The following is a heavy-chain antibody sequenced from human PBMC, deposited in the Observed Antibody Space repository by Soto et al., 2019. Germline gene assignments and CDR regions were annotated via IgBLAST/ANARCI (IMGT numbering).Heavy chain of an antibody. V-gene: IGHV1-46*01. D-gene: IGHD2-21*02. CDR3: AREDNVVVVTAYYYYGMDV. CDR2: INPSGGST. Sequence: ASVKVSCQASGYTFPSYYMHWVRQAPGQGLAWMGIINPSGGSTSYAQKFQGRVTMTRDTSTSTVYMELSSLRSEDTAVYYCAREDNVVVVTAYYYYGMDVWGQGTTVTVSS. CDR1: GYTFPSYY. J-gene: IGHJ6*02.